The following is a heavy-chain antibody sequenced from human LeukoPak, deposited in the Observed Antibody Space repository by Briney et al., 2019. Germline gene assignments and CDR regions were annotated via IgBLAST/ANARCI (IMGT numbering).Heavy chain of an antibody. CDR2: ISGSGGST. V-gene: IGHV3-23*01. Sequence: SGGSLRLFCAASGFTFSSYAMSWVRQAPGEGLEWVSAISGSGGSTYYADSVKGRFTISRDNSKNTLYLQMNSLRAEDTAVYYCAKYSLIAAARDNFDYWGQGTLVTVSS. CDR1: GFTFSSYA. CDR3: AKYSLIAAARDNFDY. J-gene: IGHJ4*02. D-gene: IGHD6-13*01.